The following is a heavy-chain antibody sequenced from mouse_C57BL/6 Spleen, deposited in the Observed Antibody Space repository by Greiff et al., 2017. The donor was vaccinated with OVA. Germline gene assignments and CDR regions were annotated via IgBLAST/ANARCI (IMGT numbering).Heavy chain of an antibody. CDR3: ARPPRGSSEDAMDY. CDR2: IYPGDGDT. J-gene: IGHJ4*01. D-gene: IGHD1-1*01. Sequence: VKLQESGAELVKPGASVKISCKASGYAFSSYWMNWVKQRPGKGLEWIGQIYPGDGDTNYNGKFKGKATLTADKSSSTAYMQLSSQTSEDTAVYFCARPPRGSSEDAMDYWGQGTSVTVSS. V-gene: IGHV1-80*01. CDR1: GYAFSSYW.